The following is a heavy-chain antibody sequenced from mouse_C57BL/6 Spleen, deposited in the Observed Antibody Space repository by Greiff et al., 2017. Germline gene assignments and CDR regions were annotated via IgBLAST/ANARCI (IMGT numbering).Heavy chain of an antibody. V-gene: IGHV1-69*01. Sequence: QVQLQQPGAELVMPGASVKLSCKASGYTFTSYWMHWVKQRPGQGLEWIGEIDPSDSYTNYNQKFKGKSTLTVDKSSSTAYMQRSSLTSEDSAVYYCARGDGNPLLDYWGQGTSLTVSS. CDR1: GYTFTSYW. CDR2: IDPSDSYT. J-gene: IGHJ2*02. CDR3: ARGDGNPLLDY. D-gene: IGHD2-1*01.